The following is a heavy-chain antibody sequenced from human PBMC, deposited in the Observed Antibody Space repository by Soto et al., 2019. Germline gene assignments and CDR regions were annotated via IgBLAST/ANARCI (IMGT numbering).Heavy chain of an antibody. CDR1: GFTFDDYA. V-gene: IGHV3-21*01. D-gene: IGHD3-10*01. Sequence: NPVGSLRLSGAASGFTFDDYAMHWVRQARGKGLEWVSSISSSSSYIYYADSVKGRFTISRDNAKNSLYLQMNSLRAEDTAVYYCARSVEYYYGSGSKSCFDYWGQGTLVTVSS. CDR3: ARSVEYYYGSGSKSCFDY. J-gene: IGHJ4*02. CDR2: ISSSSSYI.